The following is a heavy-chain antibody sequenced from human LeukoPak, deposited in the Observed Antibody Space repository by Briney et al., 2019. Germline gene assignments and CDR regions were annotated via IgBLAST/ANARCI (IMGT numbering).Heavy chain of an antibody. D-gene: IGHD2-15*01. Sequence: SETLSLTCTVSGASISVYYWGWVRQAPGEGLEWIGYIHYSGSTNYNPSLKSRVTISVDTSKNQFSLKLSSVTAADTAVYYCARSLGSQGGFDYWGQGTLVTVSS. CDR2: IHYSGST. J-gene: IGHJ4*02. CDR1: GASISVYY. V-gene: IGHV4-59*01. CDR3: ARSLGSQGGFDY.